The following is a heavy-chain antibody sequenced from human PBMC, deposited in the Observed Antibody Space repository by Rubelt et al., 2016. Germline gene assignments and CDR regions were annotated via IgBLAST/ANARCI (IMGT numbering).Heavy chain of an antibody. CDR1: GGSISSSSYY. V-gene: IGHV4-39*07. CDR3: AGPAQYSGSYPPDY. J-gene: IGHJ4*02. Sequence: QLQLQESGPGLVKPSETLSLTCTVSGGSISSSSYYWGWIRQPPGKGLEWIGSIYYSGSTYYNPSLKSRVTISVDTSKNPFSLKLSSVTAADTAVYYCAGPAQYSGSYPPDYWGQGTLVTVSS. D-gene: IGHD1-26*01. CDR2: IYYSGST.